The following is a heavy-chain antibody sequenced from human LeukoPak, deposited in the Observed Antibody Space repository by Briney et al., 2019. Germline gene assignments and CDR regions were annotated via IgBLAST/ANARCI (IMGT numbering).Heavy chain of an antibody. D-gene: IGHD1-20*01. CDR1: GGSFSGYY. CDR2: INHSGST. V-gene: IGHV4-34*01. CDR3: ARSRITGGSPLSY. J-gene: IGHJ4*02. Sequence: PSETLSLTCAVYGGSFSGYYWTWIRQPPGKGLEWIGEINHSGSTNYNPSLKSRVTISVDTSKNQFSLKLSSVTAAHTAVYYVARSRITGGSPLSYWGQGNLVNVFS.